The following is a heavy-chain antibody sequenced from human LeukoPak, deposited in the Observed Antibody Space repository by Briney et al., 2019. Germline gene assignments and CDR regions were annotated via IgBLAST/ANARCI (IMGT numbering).Heavy chain of an antibody. CDR3: ARGPDYYGDYISWFPDAFHV. Sequence: SETLSLTCAVYGGSFSGYFRNWIRQSPGKGLEWIGEIKYDGDTNYNPSLQSRVTMSIDTSARQFSLMLTSVTVADTAVYYCARGPDYYGDYISWFPDAFHVWGPGTVVAVSS. V-gene: IGHV4-34*01. CDR1: GGSFSGYF. D-gene: IGHD4-17*01. J-gene: IGHJ3*01. CDR2: IKYDGDT.